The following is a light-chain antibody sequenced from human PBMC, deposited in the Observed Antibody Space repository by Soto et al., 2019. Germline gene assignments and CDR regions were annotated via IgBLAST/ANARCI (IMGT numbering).Light chain of an antibody. CDR3: MQSTQLPPT. J-gene: IGKJ5*01. CDR2: EVS. Sequence: EIVLTQSPGTLSLSPGQRATLSCRASQRLSASDIAWYLQKPGQSPQLLIYEVSTRVSGVPDRFSGSGSGTDFTLEISRVETDDVGIYYCMQSTQLPPTFGQGTRLEIK. V-gene: IGKV3D-20*02. CDR1: QRLSASD.